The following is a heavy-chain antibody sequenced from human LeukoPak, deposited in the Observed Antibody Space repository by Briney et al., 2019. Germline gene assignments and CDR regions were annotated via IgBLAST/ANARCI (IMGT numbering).Heavy chain of an antibody. J-gene: IGHJ4*02. D-gene: IGHD3-3*01. CDR1: GFTFSSYG. V-gene: IGHV3-33*01. CDR3: ASSTANFSSAPGLDY. Sequence: GGSLRLSCAASGFTFSSYGMHWVRQAPGKGLEWVAVIWYDGSNKYYADSVKGRFTISRDNSKNTLYLQMNSLRAEDTAVYYCASSTANFSSAPGLDYWGQGTLVTVSS. CDR2: IWYDGSNK.